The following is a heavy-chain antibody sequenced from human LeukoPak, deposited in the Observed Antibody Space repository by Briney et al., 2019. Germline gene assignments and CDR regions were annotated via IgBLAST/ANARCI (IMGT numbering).Heavy chain of an antibody. CDR1: GFTFGDYA. D-gene: IGHD6-19*01. V-gene: IGHV3-23*01. J-gene: IGHJ5*02. Sequence: GGSLRLSCTASGFTFGDYAMSWVRQAPGKGLEWVSAISGSGGSTYYADSVKGRFTISRDNSKNTLYLQMNSLRAEDTAVYYCAKDTSGWYVNNWFDPWGQETLVTVSS. CDR2: ISGSGGST. CDR3: AKDTSGWYVNNWFDP.